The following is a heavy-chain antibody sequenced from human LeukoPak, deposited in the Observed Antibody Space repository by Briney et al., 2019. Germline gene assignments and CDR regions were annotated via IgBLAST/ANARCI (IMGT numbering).Heavy chain of an antibody. J-gene: IGHJ4*02. Sequence: GASVKVSCKASGYTFTSYYMHWVRQAPGQGLEWMGIINPSGGSTSYAQKFQGRVTMTRDTSTSTVYMELSSLRSEDTAVYYCARDDSYYYDSSGVIDYWGQGTLVTVSS. V-gene: IGHV1-46*01. CDR3: ARDDSYYYDSSGVIDY. CDR2: INPSGGST. D-gene: IGHD3-22*01. CDR1: GYTFTSYY.